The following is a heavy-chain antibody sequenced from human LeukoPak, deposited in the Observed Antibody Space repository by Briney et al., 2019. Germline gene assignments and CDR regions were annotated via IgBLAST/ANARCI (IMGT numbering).Heavy chain of an antibody. V-gene: IGHV1-69*05. Sequence: GASVKVSCKAFGGTFSSYAISWVRQAPGQGLEWMGGIIPIFGTANYAQKFQGRVTITTDESTSTAYMELSSLRSEDTAVYYCAREQDTAMVIGNSFDIRGQGTMVTVSS. D-gene: IGHD5-18*01. CDR3: AREQDTAMVIGNSFDI. J-gene: IGHJ3*02. CDR2: IIPIFGTA. CDR1: GGTFSSYA.